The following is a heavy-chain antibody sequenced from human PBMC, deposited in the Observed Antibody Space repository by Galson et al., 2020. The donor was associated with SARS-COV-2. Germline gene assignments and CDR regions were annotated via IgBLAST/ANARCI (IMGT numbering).Heavy chain of an antibody. CDR3: VRVLSSYYGMDV. Sequence: GGSLRLSCAASGFTFSSYGMHWVRQAPGKGLEWVAVIWYDGSNKYYADSVKGRFTISRDNSKNTLYLQMNSLRAEDTAVYYCVRVLSSYYGMDVWGQGTTVTVSS. CDR2: IWYDGSNK. J-gene: IGHJ6*02. CDR1: GFTFSSYG. V-gene: IGHV3-33*01. D-gene: IGHD3-10*01.